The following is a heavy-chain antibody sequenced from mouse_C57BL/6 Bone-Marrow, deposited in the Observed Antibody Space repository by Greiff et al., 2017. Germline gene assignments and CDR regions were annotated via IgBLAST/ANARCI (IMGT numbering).Heavy chain of an antibody. Sequence: EVKLVQSGAELVRPGASVKLSCTASGFNIKDYYMHWVKQRPEQGLEWIGRIDPENGGTNYTSKFKGKATLTADTSSNTAYLQLSSLTSEDSAVYYCTTGFITTVVEDYWGQGTTLTVSS. CDR1: GFNIKDYY. V-gene: IGHV14-4*01. J-gene: IGHJ2*01. CDR2: IDPENGGT. D-gene: IGHD1-1*01. CDR3: TTGFITTVVEDY.